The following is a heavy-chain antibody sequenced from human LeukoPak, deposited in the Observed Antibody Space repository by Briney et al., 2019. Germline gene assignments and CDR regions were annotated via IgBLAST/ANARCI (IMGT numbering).Heavy chain of an antibody. D-gene: IGHD6-13*01. CDR2: ISYDGSNK. CDR1: GFTFSSYA. V-gene: IGHV3-30-3*01. CDR3: AGYSSSWFTVDYYYGMDV. J-gene: IGHJ6*02. Sequence: GGSLRLSCAASGFTFSSYAMHWVRQAPGKGLEWVAVISYDGSNKYYADSVKGRFTISRDNSKNTLYLQMNSLRAEDTAVYYCAGYSSSWFTVDYYYGMDVWGQGTTVTVSS.